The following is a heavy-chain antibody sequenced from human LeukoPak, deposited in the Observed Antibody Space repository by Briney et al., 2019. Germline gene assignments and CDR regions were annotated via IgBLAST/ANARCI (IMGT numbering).Heavy chain of an antibody. CDR3: ARVEHMVRGVIIGLTVRIDAFDI. V-gene: IGHV4-39*07. CDR1: GGSISSSSYY. Sequence: SETLSLTCTVSGGSISSSSYYWGWIRQPPGKGLEWIGSIYYSGSTYYNPSLKSRVTISVDTFKNQFSLKLSSVTAADTAVYYCARVEHMVRGVIIGLTVRIDAFDIWGQGTMVTVSS. CDR2: IYYSGST. J-gene: IGHJ3*02. D-gene: IGHD3-10*01.